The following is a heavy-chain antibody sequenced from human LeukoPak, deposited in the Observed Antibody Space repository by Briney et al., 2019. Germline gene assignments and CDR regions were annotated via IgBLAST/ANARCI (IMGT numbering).Heavy chain of an antibody. V-gene: IGHV3-23*01. Sequence: GGLLRLSCAAAEFTFRFYAMSWVRKAPGKGAEWVSAISGSDGSTNNADSVKGRFSISRDNSKTTLYLQMKSMRAEDTALYYCAKGPAGSRNTYYFDYWGQGTLVTVSS. CDR2: ISGSDGST. J-gene: IGHJ4*02. CDR3: AKGPAGSRNTYYFDY. D-gene: IGHD2-2*01. CDR1: EFTFRFYA.